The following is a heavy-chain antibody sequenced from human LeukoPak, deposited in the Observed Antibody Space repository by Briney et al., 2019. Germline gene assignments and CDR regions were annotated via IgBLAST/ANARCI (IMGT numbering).Heavy chain of an antibody. D-gene: IGHD1-14*01. CDR1: GFTFSGYW. CDR2: INPGGSSI. CDR3: ARSNQADDY. V-gene: IGHV3-74*01. J-gene: IGHJ4*02. Sequence: GGSRRLSCAASGFTFSGYWMHSVRQVPGKGLVWVARINPGGSSITYADSVKGRFTISRDNAKNTLYLQMDSLRAEDTGVYYCARSNQADDYWGQGTLVTVSS.